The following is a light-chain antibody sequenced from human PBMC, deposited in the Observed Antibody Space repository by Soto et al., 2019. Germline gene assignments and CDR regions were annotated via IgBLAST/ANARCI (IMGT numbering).Light chain of an antibody. V-gene: IGKV3-20*01. CDR1: QSVSID. CDR3: QQYGNLPQT. CDR2: GAS. Sequence: EIMMTHSPATLSVSPGERATLSCRASQSVSIDLAWYQQKPGQAPRLLIYGASSRATGIPNRFSGSGSGTDFTLTISRLEPEDFAVYYCQQYGNLPQTFGQGTKVDI. J-gene: IGKJ1*01.